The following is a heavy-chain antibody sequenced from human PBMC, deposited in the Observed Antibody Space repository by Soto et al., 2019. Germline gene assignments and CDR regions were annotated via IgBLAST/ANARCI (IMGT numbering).Heavy chain of an antibody. CDR3: AIGYCSSTSCSTDYYYGMDV. J-gene: IGHJ6*02. CDR1: GYTFTSYY. V-gene: IGHV1-46*03. CDR2: INPSGGST. D-gene: IGHD2-2*02. Sequence: ASVKVSCKASGYTFTSYYMHWVRQAPGQGLEWMGIINPSGGSTSYAQKIQGRVNMTRDTSTSTVYMELSSLRSEDTSVYYFAIGYCSSTSCSTDYYYGMDVWGQGTTVTVSS.